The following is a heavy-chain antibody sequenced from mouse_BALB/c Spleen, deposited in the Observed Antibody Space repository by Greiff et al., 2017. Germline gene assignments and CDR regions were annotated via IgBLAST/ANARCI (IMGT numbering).Heavy chain of an antibody. J-gene: IGHJ4*01. CDR3: ARRDDYDGYAMDY. Sequence: VQLLQPGAELVKPGTSVKLSCKASGYNFTSYWINWVKLRPGQGLEWIGDIYPGSGSTNYNEKFKSKATLTVDTSSSTAYMQLSSLASEDSALYYCARRDDYDGYAMDYWGQGTSVTVSS. D-gene: IGHD2-4*01. CDR1: GYNFTSYW. V-gene: IGHV1-55*01. CDR2: IYPGSGST.